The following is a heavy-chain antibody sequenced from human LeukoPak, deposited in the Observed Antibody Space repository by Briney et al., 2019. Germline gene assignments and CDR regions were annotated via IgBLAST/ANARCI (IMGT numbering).Heavy chain of an antibody. D-gene: IGHD3-9*01. CDR1: GGSIRSSNFY. Sequence: SETLSLTCTVSGGSIRSSNFYWGWIRQPPGKGRELIGSIFYSGSTYYSPSLKSRVTISVDPSKNQFSLKLSSVTAADTAVYFCARQPRDFLTGSYRKSYYYSYMDVWGKGTTVTVSS. CDR2: IFYSGST. V-gene: IGHV4-39*01. CDR3: ARQPRDFLTGSYRKSYYYSYMDV. J-gene: IGHJ6*03.